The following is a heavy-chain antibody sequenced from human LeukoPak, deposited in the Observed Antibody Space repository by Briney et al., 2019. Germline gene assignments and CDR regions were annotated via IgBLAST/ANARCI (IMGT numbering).Heavy chain of an antibody. D-gene: IGHD3-10*01. CDR1: GFTVSSNY. J-gene: IGHJ6*02. CDR2: IYSGGST. CDR3: ARVFLWFGEPTYGMDV. V-gene: IGHV3-53*01. Sequence: GVSLRLSCAASGFTVSSNYMSCVRQAPAKGLEWGSVIYSGGSTYYPDSVKGRFTISRDNPKNTLYLQMNSLRAWDRAVYYCARVFLWFGEPTYGMDVWGQGTTVTVSS.